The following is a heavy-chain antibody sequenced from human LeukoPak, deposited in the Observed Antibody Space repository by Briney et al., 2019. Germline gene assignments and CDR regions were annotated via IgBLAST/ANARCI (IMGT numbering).Heavy chain of an antibody. CDR2: IYYIGST. CDR3: ARSRSPYWYFDL. V-gene: IGHV4-59*01. CDR1: GGSISTYY. Sequence: SETLSLTCTVSGGSISTYYWNWMRQPPGEGLEWMGYIYYIGSTSYNPSLKSRVTISLDTSKNQFSLKLTSVTAADTAVYYCARSRSPYWYFDLWGRGTLVTVSS. D-gene: IGHD2-15*01. J-gene: IGHJ2*01.